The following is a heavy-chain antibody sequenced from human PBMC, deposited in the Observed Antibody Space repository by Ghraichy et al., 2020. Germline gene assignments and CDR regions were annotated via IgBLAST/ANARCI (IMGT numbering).Heavy chain of an antibody. D-gene: IGHD2-15*01. Sequence: GGSLRLSCVGSGFTFSTAVIHWVRQAPGKGLEWVAAISVEGQHVHYAGSVEGRFAISRDNSRNSVFLQMNSLGVEDTAVFYCAREGFGSGHCGGFDIWGQGTRVAVSS. CDR2: ISVEGQHV. J-gene: IGHJ3*02. CDR3: AREGFGSGHCGGFDI. CDR1: GFTFSTAV. V-gene: IGHV3-30*09.